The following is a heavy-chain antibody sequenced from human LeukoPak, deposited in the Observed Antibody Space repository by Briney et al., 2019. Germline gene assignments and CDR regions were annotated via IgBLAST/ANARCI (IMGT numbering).Heavy chain of an antibody. V-gene: IGHV3-66*01. J-gene: IGHJ3*02. CDR3: ARIIVAVDAFDI. Sequence: GGSLRLSCAASGFTVSSNYRSWVRQAPGKGLEWVSVIYSGGSTYYADSVKGRFTISRDNSKNTLYLQMNSLRAEDTAVYYCARIIVAVDAFDIWGQGTMVTVSS. D-gene: IGHD5-12*01. CDR1: GFTVSSNY. CDR2: IYSGGST.